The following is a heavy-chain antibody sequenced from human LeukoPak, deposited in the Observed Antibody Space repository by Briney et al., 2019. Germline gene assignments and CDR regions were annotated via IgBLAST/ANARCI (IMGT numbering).Heavy chain of an antibody. CDR1: GGSISSSSYY. Sequence: SETLSLTCTVSGGSISSSSYYWGWIRQPPGKGLEWIGEINHSGSTNYNPSLKSRVTISVDTSKNQFSLKLSSVTAADTAVYYCARDGGSSWSALDYWGQGTLVTVSS. CDR2: INHSGST. J-gene: IGHJ4*02. V-gene: IGHV4-39*07. CDR3: ARDGGSSWSALDY. D-gene: IGHD6-13*01.